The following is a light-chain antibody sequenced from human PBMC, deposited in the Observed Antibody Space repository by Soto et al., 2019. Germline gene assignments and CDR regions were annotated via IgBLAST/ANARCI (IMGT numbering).Light chain of an antibody. CDR3: QQYYSYPRT. CDR2: GAS. CDR1: QGIGNY. J-gene: IGKJ1*01. Sequence: DIQMTQSPSAMSASVGDRVTITCRASQGIGNYLAWFQQKPGKVPKRLIYGASNLQSGVPSRFSGSGSGTDFTLTITPLQLEDFATYYCQQYYSYPRTFGQGTKVDIK. V-gene: IGKV1-17*03.